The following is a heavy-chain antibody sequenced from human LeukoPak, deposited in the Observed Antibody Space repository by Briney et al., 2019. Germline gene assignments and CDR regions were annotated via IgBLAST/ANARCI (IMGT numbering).Heavy chain of an antibody. V-gene: IGHV3-74*01. D-gene: IGHD3-3*01. CDR2: INSDGSST. CDR3: ARDRGDYDFWSGYYYAYFDY. CDR1: GFTFSSYW. J-gene: IGHJ4*02. Sequence: GGSLRLSCAASGFTFSSYWMHWVCQAPGKGLVWVSRINSDGSSTSYADSVKGRFTISRDNAKNTLYLQMNSLRAEDTAVYYCARDRGDYDFWSGYYYAYFDYWGQGTLVTVSS.